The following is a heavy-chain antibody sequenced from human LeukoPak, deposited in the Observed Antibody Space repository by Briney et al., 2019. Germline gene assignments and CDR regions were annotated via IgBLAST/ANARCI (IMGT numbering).Heavy chain of an antibody. Sequence: GGSLRLSCAASGFSFTKYWMTWVRQAPGKGLEWVANINLNGSDKFYVDSAKGRFTISRDNAKNSLSLQMNSLGAEDTAVYYCAREPNSFDYWGQGTLVTVSS. J-gene: IGHJ4*02. CDR3: AREPNSFDY. CDR1: GFSFTKYW. V-gene: IGHV3-7*01. CDR2: INLNGSDK.